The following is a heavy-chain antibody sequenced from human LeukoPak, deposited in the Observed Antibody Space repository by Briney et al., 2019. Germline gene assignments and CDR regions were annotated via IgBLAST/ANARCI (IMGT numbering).Heavy chain of an antibody. CDR3: ARGRLRFLEMDV. CDR1: GASFSGYY. D-gene: IGHD3-3*01. Sequence: PSETLSLTCAVYGASFSGYYWAWIHQPPGKGLEWIGEINHTGSTTYNPSLKSRVTMSVDTSKNRFSLKLNSVTAADTAVYYCARGRLRFLEMDVWGKGTMVTVSS. V-gene: IGHV4-34*01. J-gene: IGHJ6*04. CDR2: INHTGST.